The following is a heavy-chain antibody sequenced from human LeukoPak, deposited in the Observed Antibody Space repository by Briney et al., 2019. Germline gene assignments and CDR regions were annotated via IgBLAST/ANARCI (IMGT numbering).Heavy chain of an antibody. CDR1: RFTFSSYG. CDR2: ISYDGSNK. CDR3: ARGVYNYGGHNWFDP. Sequence: QAGGSLRLSCAASRFTFSSYGMHWVRQAPGKGLEWVAVISYDGSNKYYADSVKGRFTISRDNSKNTLYLQMNSLRAEDTAVYYCARGVYNYGGHNWFDPWGQGTLVTVSS. V-gene: IGHV3-30*03. J-gene: IGHJ5*02. D-gene: IGHD5-18*01.